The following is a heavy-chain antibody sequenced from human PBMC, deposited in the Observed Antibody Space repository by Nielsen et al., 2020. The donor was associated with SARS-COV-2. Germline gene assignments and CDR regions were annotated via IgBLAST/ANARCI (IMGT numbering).Heavy chain of an antibody. D-gene: IGHD6-19*01. Sequence: GESLKISCAASGFTFSSYGMHWVRQAPGKGLEWVAVIWYDGSNKYYADSVKGRFTISRDNSKNTLYLQMNSLRAEDTAVYYCARDFIAVAGPSDYWGQGTLVTVSS. CDR1: GFTFSSYG. CDR3: ARDFIAVAGPSDY. CDR2: IWYDGSNK. V-gene: IGHV3-33*08. J-gene: IGHJ4*02.